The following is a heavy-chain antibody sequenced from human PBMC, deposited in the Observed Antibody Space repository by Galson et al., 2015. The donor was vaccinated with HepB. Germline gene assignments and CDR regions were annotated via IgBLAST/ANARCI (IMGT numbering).Heavy chain of an antibody. D-gene: IGHD3-10*01. CDR1: GGTFSSYA. Sequence: SVKVSCKASGGTFSSYAISWMRQAPGQGLEWMGGIIPIFGTGKYAQKFQGRVTITADESTSTAYMALSSLRSEDTAVYYCARGYGSGNHYYHYWGQGTLITVSS. CDR2: IIPIFGTG. J-gene: IGHJ4*02. CDR3: ARGYGSGNHYYHY. V-gene: IGHV1-69*13.